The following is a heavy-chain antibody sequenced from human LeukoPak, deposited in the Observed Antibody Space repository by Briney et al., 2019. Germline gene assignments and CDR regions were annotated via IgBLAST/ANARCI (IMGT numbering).Heavy chain of an antibody. J-gene: IGHJ3*02. V-gene: IGHV4-34*01. D-gene: IGHD6-13*01. CDR1: GGSFSGYY. Sequence: SETLSLTCAVYGGSFSGYYWSWIRQPPGKGLEWIGEIDHSGSTNYNPSLKSRVTISVDTSKNQFSLKLSSVTAADTAVYYCARRQRLVRNRAFDIWGQGTMVTVSS. CDR2: IDHSGST. CDR3: ARRQRLVRNRAFDI.